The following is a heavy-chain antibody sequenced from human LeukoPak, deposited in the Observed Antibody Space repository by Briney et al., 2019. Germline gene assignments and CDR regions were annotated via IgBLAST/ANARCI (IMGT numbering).Heavy chain of an antibody. Sequence: GGSLRLSCAASGFTFSSCAMQWVRQARDGGLEWMAVISYDENNKYYADSAKGRFTISGDNSKNTPYLQINSLGAVDTAVYYCARAGGTIVRGLDYWGQGKLVTVSS. D-gene: IGHD3-10*01. CDR3: ARAGGTIVRGLDY. CDR2: ISYDENNK. CDR1: GFTFSSCA. J-gene: IGHJ4*02. V-gene: IGHV3-30*04.